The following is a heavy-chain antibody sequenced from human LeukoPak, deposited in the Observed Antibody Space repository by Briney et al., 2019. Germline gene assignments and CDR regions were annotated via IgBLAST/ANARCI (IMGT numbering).Heavy chain of an antibody. V-gene: IGHV3-23*01. J-gene: IGHJ4*02. Sequence: GGSLLLSCAASGFTFSSYAMSWVRPAPGKGLEWVSAISGSGGCTYYADSVKGRFTISRDNSKNPLYLQMNSLRAEDTAVYYCAKDVLLWCGELFGFDYWGQGTLVTVSS. CDR1: GFTFSSYA. CDR3: AKDVLLWCGELFGFDY. CDR2: ISGSGGCT. D-gene: IGHD3-10*01.